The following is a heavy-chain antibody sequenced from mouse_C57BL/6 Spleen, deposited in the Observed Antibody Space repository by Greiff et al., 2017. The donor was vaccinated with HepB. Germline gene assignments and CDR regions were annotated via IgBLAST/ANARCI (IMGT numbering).Heavy chain of an antibody. CDR2: IWRGGST. D-gene: IGHD2-4*01. Sequence: VQLQQSGPGLVQPSQSLSITCTVSGFSLTSYGVHWVRQSPGKGLEWLGVIWRGGSTDYNAAFMSRLSITKDNSKSQVFFKMNSLQADDTAIYYCAKSHDYDEGGYFDYWGQGTTLTVSS. CDR1: GFSLTSYG. V-gene: IGHV2-5*01. CDR3: AKSHDYDEGGYFDY. J-gene: IGHJ2*01.